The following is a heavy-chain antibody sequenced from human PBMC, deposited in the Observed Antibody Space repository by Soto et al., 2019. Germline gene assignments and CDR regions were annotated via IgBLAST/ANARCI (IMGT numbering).Heavy chain of an antibody. CDR3: APWFGAFDY. J-gene: IGHJ4*02. Sequence: QVQLVESGGGVVQPGRSLRLSCAASGFTFSSYGMHWVRQAPGKGLEGVAVISYVGSNKYYAESVKGRFTISRDNSKNTLYLQMNSLRAEDTAVYYCAPWFGAFDYWGQGTLVTVSS. D-gene: IGHD3-10*01. CDR1: GFTFSSYG. CDR2: ISYVGSNK. V-gene: IGHV3-30*03.